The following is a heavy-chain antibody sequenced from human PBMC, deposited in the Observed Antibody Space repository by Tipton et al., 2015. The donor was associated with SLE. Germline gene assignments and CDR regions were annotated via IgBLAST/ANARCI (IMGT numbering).Heavy chain of an antibody. Sequence: GLVKPSETLSLTCAVYGGSFSVYHWTWIRQPPGKGLEWIGYIYYSGSTNYNPSLKSRVTISVDTSKNQFSLRLSSVTAADTAVYYCARHMITGGEFDYWGQGTLITVSS. V-gene: IGHV4-59*08. CDR1: GGSFSVYH. CDR2: IYYSGST. CDR3: ARHMITGGEFDY. J-gene: IGHJ4*02. D-gene: IGHD3-16*01.